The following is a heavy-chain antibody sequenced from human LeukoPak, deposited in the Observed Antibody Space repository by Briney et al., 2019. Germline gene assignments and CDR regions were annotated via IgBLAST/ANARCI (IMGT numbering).Heavy chain of an antibody. J-gene: IGHJ6*02. V-gene: IGHV3-23*01. CDR2: ISGSGGST. CDR1: GFTFSSYA. D-gene: IGHD3-22*01. Sequence: GGSLRLSCAASGFTFSSYAMSWVRQAPGKGLEWVSAISGSGGSTYYADSVKGRFTISRDNSKNTLYLQMNSLRAEDTAVYYCARDHYDSSGYYLNYYYYYGMDVWGQGTTVTVSS. CDR3: ARDHYDSSGYYLNYYYYYGMDV.